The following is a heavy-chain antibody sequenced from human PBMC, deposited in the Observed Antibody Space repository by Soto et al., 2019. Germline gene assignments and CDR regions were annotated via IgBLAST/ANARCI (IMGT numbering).Heavy chain of an antibody. CDR1: GFTFSSYG. CDR2: IWYDGSNK. V-gene: IGHV3-33*01. D-gene: IGHD2-2*01. J-gene: IGHJ4*02. Sequence: QVQLVESGGGVVQPGRSLRLSCAASGFTFSSYGMHWVRQAPGKGLEWVAVIWYDGSNKYYADSVKGRFTISRDNSKNTLYLKMNSLRAEDTAVYYCARGSTESGTFGNYWGQGTLVTVSS. CDR3: ARGSTESGTFGNY.